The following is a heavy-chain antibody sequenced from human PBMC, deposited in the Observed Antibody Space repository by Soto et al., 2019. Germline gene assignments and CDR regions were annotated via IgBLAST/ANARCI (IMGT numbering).Heavy chain of an antibody. V-gene: IGHV1-18*04. CDR3: ARANDILTGYRPNYYYYGMDV. CDR2: ISAYNGNT. Sequence: ASVKVSFKACGYTFTSYGISWLRQAPGQGLERMGWISAYNGNTNYAQKLQGRVTMTTDTSTSTAYMELRSLRSDDTAVYYCARANDILTGYRPNYYYYGMDVWG. J-gene: IGHJ6*01. CDR1: GYTFTSYG. D-gene: IGHD3-9*01.